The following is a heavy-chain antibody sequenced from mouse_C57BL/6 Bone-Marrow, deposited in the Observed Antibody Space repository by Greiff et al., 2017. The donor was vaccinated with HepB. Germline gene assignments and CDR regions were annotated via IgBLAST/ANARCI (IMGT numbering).Heavy chain of an antibody. CDR2: ISSGSSTI. D-gene: IGHD4-1*01. Sequence: EVQLVESGGGLVKPGGSLKLSCAASGFTFSDYGMHWVRQAPEKGLEWVAYISSGSSTIYYAETVKGRFTISRDNAKNTLFLQMTSLRSEDTAMYYCASLTGTDWYFDVWGTGTTVTVSS. V-gene: IGHV5-17*01. CDR1: GFTFSDYG. J-gene: IGHJ1*03. CDR3: ASLTGTDWYFDV.